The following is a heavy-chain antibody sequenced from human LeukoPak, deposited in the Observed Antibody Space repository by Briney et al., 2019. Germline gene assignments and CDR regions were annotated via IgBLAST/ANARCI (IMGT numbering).Heavy chain of an antibody. J-gene: IGHJ6*02. CDR1: GFIFSAYA. CDR3: ARGGGLDV. CDR2: IGTGGET. D-gene: IGHD3-16*01. V-gene: IGHV3-23*01. Sequence: GGSLRLSCAASGFIFSAYAMSWVRQAPGQGLEWISVIGTGGETHYAESVRGRFTISRSNFKNTLYLQMSNLRAEDTAVYFCARGGGLDVWGQGATVTVSS.